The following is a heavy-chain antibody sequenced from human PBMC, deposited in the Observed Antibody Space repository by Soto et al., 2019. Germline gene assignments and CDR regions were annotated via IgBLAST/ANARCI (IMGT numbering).Heavy chain of an antibody. V-gene: IGHV4-34*01. CDR3: AGEAYANNDGEAFDV. Sequence: SETLSLTCAIYGGSFGGYYWTWIRQPPGKGLEWIGEIHHSGSTKDNPSLKSRVTISVDTSKNQFSLKMTSVTAADTAVYFCAGEAYANNDGEAFDVWGQGTMVTVSS. J-gene: IGHJ3*01. CDR2: IHHSGST. D-gene: IGHD2-8*01. CDR1: GGSFGGYY.